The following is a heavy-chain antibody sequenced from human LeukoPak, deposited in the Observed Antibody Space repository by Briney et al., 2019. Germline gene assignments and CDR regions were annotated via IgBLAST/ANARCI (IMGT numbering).Heavy chain of an antibody. J-gene: IGHJ4*02. V-gene: IGHV4-39*02. CDR3: SRERGASSPFGY. CDR1: GVSFSSSTYY. D-gene: IGHD1-26*01. Sequence: SETLTLTCTVSGVSFSSSTYYWGWIRQPPGKELEWIGSIYYSGSTYYNPSLKSRVTISVDTSKNHLSPNLTSVTAADTAVYYCSRERGASSPFGYWGQGTLVTVSS. CDR2: IYYSGST.